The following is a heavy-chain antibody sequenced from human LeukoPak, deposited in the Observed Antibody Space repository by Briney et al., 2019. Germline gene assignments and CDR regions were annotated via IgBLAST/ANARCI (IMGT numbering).Heavy chain of an antibody. Sequence: GGSLRLSCAASGFTFSNSDMNWVRQAPGKGLEWVAFIRYDGTYKFYTDSVKGRFTISRDNSKNTLYLQMNSLRAEDTAAYFCAKEEMQLWFFDYWGQGSLVTVSS. CDR1: GFTFSNSD. CDR2: IRYDGTYK. D-gene: IGHD5-18*01. CDR3: AKEEMQLWFFDY. J-gene: IGHJ4*02. V-gene: IGHV3-30*02.